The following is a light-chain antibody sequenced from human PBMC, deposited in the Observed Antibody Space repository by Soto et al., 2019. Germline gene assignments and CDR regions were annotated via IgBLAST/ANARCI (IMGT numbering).Light chain of an antibody. V-gene: IGLV2-14*01. J-gene: IGLJ3*02. Sequence: QSVLTQPASVSGSPGQSIXXXXXXXXXXXXTYNYVSWYQHRPGKAPKLMIYDVSYRPSGVSNRFSGSKSANTASLTISGLQAEDEADYYCSSYTTSNTQVFGGGTKLTVL. CDR2: DVS. CDR3: SSYTTSNTQV. CDR1: XXXXXTYNY.